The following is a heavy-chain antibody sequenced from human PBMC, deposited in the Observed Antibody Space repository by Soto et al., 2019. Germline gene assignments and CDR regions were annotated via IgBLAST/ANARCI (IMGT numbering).Heavy chain of an antibody. J-gene: IGHJ6*02. V-gene: IGHV3-13*01. CDR2: IGTAGDT. D-gene: IGHD1-1*01. CDR1: GFTFSSYD. CDR3: ARGETQLDYYYYYGMDV. Sequence: GGSLRLSCAASGFTFSSYDMHWVRQATGKGLEWVSAIGTAGDTYYPGSVKGRFTITRENAKNSLYLQMNSLRAEDTAVYYCARGETQLDYYYYYGMDVWGQGTTVTVSS.